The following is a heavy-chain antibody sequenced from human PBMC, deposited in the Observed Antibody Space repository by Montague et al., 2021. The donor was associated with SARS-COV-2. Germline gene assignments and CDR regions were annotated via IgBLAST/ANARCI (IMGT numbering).Heavy chain of an antibody. J-gene: IGHJ4*02. CDR1: GGSISGYN. Sequence: SETLSLTCAVYGGSISGYNCSWICLSPAQGLERDSKINHSGTTNYNFXXXLASRVTISVDTSKSQFSLKLTSVTAADTGVYYCARWDRQTLTLIGLRGKSAIDYWGQGTLVTVSS. CDR2: INHSGTT. D-gene: IGHD4-23*01. V-gene: IGHV4-34*01. CDR3: ARWDRQTLTLIGLRGKSAIDY.